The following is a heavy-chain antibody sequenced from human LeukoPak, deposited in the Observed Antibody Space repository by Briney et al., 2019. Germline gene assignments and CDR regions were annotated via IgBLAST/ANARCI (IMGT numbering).Heavy chain of an antibody. J-gene: IGHJ3*02. Sequence: PSGTLSLTCAVSGYSISSGYYWGWIRQPPGKGLEWIGSIYHSGSTYYNPSLKSRVTISVDTSKNQFSLKLSSVTAADTAVYYCARLFGGNMYYDFWSGYYGDAFDIWGQGTMVTVSS. D-gene: IGHD3-3*01. CDR1: GYSISSGYY. V-gene: IGHV4-38-2*01. CDR2: IYHSGST. CDR3: ARLFGGNMYYDFWSGYYGDAFDI.